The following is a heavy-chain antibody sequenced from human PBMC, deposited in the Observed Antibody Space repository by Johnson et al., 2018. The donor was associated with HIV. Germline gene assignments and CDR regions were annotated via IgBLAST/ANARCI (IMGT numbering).Heavy chain of an antibody. CDR3: AKGGSIGDFDWLSNFDI. D-gene: IGHD3-9*01. V-gene: IGHV3-30-3*01. CDR2: MSYDGINK. Sequence: QVQLVESGGGVVQPGRSLRLSCAASGFTFSSNPMHWVRQAPGKGLEWVAVMSYDGINKYYADSVKGRFTISRDNSKNTLFLQMNSLKTEDTAVYYCAKGGSIGDFDWLSNFDIWGQGTMVTVSS. J-gene: IGHJ3*02. CDR1: GFTFSSNP.